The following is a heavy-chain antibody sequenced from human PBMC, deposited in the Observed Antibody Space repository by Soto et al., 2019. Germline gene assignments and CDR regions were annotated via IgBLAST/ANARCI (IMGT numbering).Heavy chain of an antibody. V-gene: IGHV3-30-3*01. D-gene: IGHD3-22*01. CDR2: ISYDGSNK. CDR3: ARDFSRYYDSSGYYYFDY. J-gene: IGHJ4*02. CDR1: GFTFSSYA. Sequence: GGSLRLSCAASGFTFSSYAMHWVRQAPGKGLEWVAVISYDGSNKYYADSVKGRFTISRDNSKNTLYLQMNSLRAEDTAVYYCARDFSRYYDSSGYYYFDYWGQGTLVTVSS.